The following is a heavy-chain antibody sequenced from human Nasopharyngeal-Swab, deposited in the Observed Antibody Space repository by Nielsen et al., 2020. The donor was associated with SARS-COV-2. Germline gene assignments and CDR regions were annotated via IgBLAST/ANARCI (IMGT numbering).Heavy chain of an antibody. CDR2: IYYSGST. CDR3: ARAPTVFGVVITAFDY. V-gene: IGHV4-31*02. D-gene: IGHD3-3*01. Sequence: PSSGVEWIGYIYYSGSTYYNPSLKSRLTISVDTSKNQFSLKLSSVTAADTAVYYCARAPTVFGVVITAFDYWGQGALVTVSS. J-gene: IGHJ4*02.